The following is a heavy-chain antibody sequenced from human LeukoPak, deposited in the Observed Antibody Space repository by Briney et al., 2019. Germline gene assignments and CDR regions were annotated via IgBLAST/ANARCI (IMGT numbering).Heavy chain of an antibody. CDR3: ARDMGSYSGSYYDS. J-gene: IGHJ5*01. CDR1: RFIFRSYD. Sequence: GGPLRLSCAASRFIFRSYDRNGVRQAPGKGLKWVSYFISSGITMYYADSVKGRFTISRDNSKNSLYLQMNSLRAEDTAIYYCARDMGSYSGSYYDSWGQGTLVTVSS. CDR2: FISSGITM. D-gene: IGHD1-26*01. V-gene: IGHV3-48*03.